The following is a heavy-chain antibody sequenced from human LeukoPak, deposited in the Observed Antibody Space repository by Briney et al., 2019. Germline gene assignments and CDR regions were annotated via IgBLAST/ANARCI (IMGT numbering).Heavy chain of an antibody. J-gene: IGHJ6*02. CDR2: ISGSGGTT. CDR1: GFTSSSYA. D-gene: IGHD3-22*01. V-gene: IGHV3-23*01. Sequence: GGSLRLSCAGSGFTSSSYAMAWVRQAPGKGLEWVSAISGSGGTTYYADSVRGRFTISRDNSKDTLYLQLNSLRAEDTALYYCAKGGLDYYETGGLSGTWNFGTDVWGQGTTVTVSS. CDR3: AKGGLDYYETGGLSGTWNFGTDV.